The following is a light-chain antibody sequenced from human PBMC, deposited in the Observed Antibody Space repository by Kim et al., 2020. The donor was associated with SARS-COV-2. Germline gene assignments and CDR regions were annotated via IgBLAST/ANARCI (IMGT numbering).Light chain of an antibody. CDR2: RDN. J-gene: IGLJ1*01. CDR3: QVWDGSSVV. Sequence: SYELTQPLSVSVALGQTAMITCGGNNIENRNVHWYQQKPGQAPLLVMYRDNHRPSGIPERFSGSNSGNTATLTISGAQVGDEADYYCQVWDGSSVVFGAGTKVTVL. V-gene: IGLV3-9*01. CDR1: NIENRN.